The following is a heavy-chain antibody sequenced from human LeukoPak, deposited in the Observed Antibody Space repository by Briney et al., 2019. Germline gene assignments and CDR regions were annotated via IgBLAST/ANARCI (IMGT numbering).Heavy chain of an antibody. J-gene: IGHJ6*03. CDR3: ARSGGSSVYYYYYYMDV. Sequence: PSETLSLTCAVYGGSFSGYYWSWLRQPPGKGLEWIGEINHSGSTNYNPSRKSRVTISVDTSKNQFSLKLSSVTAADTAVYYCARSGGSSVYYYYYYMDVWGKGTTVTVSS. V-gene: IGHV4-34*01. D-gene: IGHD6-6*01. CDR2: INHSGST. CDR1: GGSFSGYY.